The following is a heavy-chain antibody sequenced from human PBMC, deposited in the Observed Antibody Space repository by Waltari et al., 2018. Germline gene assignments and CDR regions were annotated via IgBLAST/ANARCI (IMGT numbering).Heavy chain of an antibody. CDR2: IYIGWTI. CDR1: GGSVSSVSSY. Sequence: QVQVQESGPGLVKPSETLSLTCSVSGGSVSSVSSYWTWIRWPPGKGLEWIGYIYIGWTIKYHPSLKSRVTMSLDTSKNEVSLRLSSVTADDTAVYYCARAVGSGDFYYMDVWGNGTTVTVSS. CDR3: ARAVGSGDFYYMDV. J-gene: IGHJ6*03. V-gene: IGHV4-61*01. D-gene: IGHD2-2*01.